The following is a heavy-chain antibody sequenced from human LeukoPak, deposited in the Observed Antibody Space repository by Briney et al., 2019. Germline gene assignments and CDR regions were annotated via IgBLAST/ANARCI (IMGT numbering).Heavy chain of an antibody. Sequence: GGSLRHSCAASGFTFSSYSMNWVRQAPGKGLEWVSYISSSSSTIYYADSVKGRFTISRDNAKNSLYLQMNSLRAEDTAVYYCARAVAYYYDSRSYFDYWGQGTLVTVSS. J-gene: IGHJ4*02. V-gene: IGHV3-48*01. D-gene: IGHD3-22*01. CDR1: GFTFSSYS. CDR2: ISSSSSTI. CDR3: ARAVAYYYDSRSYFDY.